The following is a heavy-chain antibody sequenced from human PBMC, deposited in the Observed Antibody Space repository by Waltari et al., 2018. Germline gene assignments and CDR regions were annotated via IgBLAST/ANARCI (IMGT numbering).Heavy chain of an antibody. Sequence: EVQLVESGGGLIQPGGSLRLSCAAAGFTVSSNYMSWVRQAPGKGLEWVSVIYSGVSTYYADSVKVRFTISRDNSKNTLYLQMNSLRAEDTAVYYCARVRYDYVWGSYREYYFDYWGQGTLVTVSS. V-gene: IGHV3-53*01. CDR3: ARVRYDYVWGSYREYYFDY. CDR1: GFTVSSNY. CDR2: IYSGVST. J-gene: IGHJ4*02. D-gene: IGHD3-16*02.